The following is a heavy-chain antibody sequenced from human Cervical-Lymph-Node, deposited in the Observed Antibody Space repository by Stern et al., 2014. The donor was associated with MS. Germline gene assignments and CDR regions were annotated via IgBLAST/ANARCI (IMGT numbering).Heavy chain of an antibody. V-gene: IGHV4-38-2*02. CDR2: IYHSGST. CDR3: AREEQQLVHGNWFDP. Sequence: VQLEESGPGLVKPSETLSLTCTVSGYSISSGYYWGWIRQPPGKGLEWIGTIYHSGSTYYNPSLKSRVTISVEQSQNPFSLKLSSVTAADTAVYYCAREEQQLVHGNWFDPWGQGTLVTVSS. CDR1: GYSISSGYY. J-gene: IGHJ5*02. D-gene: IGHD6-13*01.